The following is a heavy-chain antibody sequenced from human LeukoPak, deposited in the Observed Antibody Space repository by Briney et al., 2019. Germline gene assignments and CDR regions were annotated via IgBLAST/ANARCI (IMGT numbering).Heavy chain of an antibody. CDR1: GGSISSYY. CDR2: NDYTGGA. CDR3: ARNGPHYYANSGYLDS. Sequence: SETLSLTWTVSGGSISSYYWSWIRQPPGKGLEWIGNNDYTGGANYNPSLKSRVTVLVDTSKNQFSLKLISVTAADTAVYFCARNGPHYYANSGYLDSWGQGALVTVSS. D-gene: IGHD3-22*01. J-gene: IGHJ4*02. V-gene: IGHV4-59*01.